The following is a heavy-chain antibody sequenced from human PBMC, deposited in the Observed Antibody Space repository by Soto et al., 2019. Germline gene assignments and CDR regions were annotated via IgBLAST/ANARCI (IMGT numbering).Heavy chain of an antibody. D-gene: IGHD6-19*01. J-gene: IGHJ3*02. CDR2: IDPSDSYT. CDR1: GYSFTSYW. Sequence: PGESLKISCKGSGYSFTSYWISWVRQMPGKGLEWMGRIDPSDSYTNYSPSFQGHVTISADKSISTAYLQWSSLKASDTAMYYCARPRIAVPLDDAFDIWGQGTMVTV. CDR3: ARPRIAVPLDDAFDI. V-gene: IGHV5-10-1*01.